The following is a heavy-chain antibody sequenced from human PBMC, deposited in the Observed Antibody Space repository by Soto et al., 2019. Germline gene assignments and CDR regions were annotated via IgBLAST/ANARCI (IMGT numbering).Heavy chain of an antibody. CDR3: PAEGWTVPWATTTTGVDF. V-gene: IGHV3-15*07. D-gene: IGHD4-17*01. J-gene: IGHJ4*02. CDR1: GFSFSHAW. Sequence: EVQLVESGGGLVKPGGSLRLSCAASGFSFSHAWMNWVRQAPGKGLEWLGRIRSTVDGGTADYAAPVKGRFTISRDDSKTAVFLQMDGLTKEDPAMYFCPAEGWTVPWATTTTGVDFWGQGTLVTVSS. CDR2: IRSTVDGGTA.